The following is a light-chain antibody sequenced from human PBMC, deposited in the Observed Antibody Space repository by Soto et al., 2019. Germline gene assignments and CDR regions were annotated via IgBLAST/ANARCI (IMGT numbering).Light chain of an antibody. Sequence: EIVLTQSPGTLSLSPGERATISCRASQSVSSSYLAWYQQKPGQAPRLLIYGASSRATGIPDRFSGSGSGTDFSLTISRLEPEDFALYYCQLPMTFGQGTKV. CDR2: GAS. V-gene: IGKV3-20*01. CDR1: QSVSSSY. CDR3: QLPMT. J-gene: IGKJ1*01.